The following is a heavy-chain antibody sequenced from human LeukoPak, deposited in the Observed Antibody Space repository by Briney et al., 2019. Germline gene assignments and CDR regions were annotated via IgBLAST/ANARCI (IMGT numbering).Heavy chain of an antibody. Sequence: PAGSLRLSCAASGFTFSSYAMRWVRQAPGKGLEWVAVISYDGSNKYYADSVKGRFTISRDNSKNTLYLQMNSLRAEDTSVYYCARDRSHYHSLRWNRGLSFFDYWGQGTLVTVSS. CDR3: ARDRSHYHSLRWNRGLSFFDY. V-gene: IGHV3-30-3*01. CDR2: ISYDGSNK. CDR1: GFTFSSYA. D-gene: IGHD4-23*01. J-gene: IGHJ4*02.